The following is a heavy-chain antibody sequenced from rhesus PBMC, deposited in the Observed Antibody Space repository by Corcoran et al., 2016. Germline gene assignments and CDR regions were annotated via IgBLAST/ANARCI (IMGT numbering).Heavy chain of an antibody. CDR2: GDPKYCEA. Sequence: EVQLVQSGAEVKKPGASVTISCTASGYTFTDYYLHWGRRAPDKGLECMGRGDPKYCEAIHALKFQERVTITADTSTDTAYMELSSLRSEDTAVYYCATDGGSSNRLYFEFWGQGALVTVSS. J-gene: IGHJ1*01. CDR3: ATDGGSSNRLYFEF. CDR1: GYTFTDYY. D-gene: IGHD1-44*02. V-gene: IGHV1-111*02.